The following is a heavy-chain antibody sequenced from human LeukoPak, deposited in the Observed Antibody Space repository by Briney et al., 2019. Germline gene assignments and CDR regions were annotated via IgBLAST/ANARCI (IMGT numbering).Heavy chain of an antibody. V-gene: IGHV3-23*01. Sequence: GGSLRLSCAASGFTFSSYAMSWVRQAPGKGLEWVSVISGSGDSTYSGDSVKGRFTISRDNSKNTLYLQMNSLRVEDTAVYYCAKEPNSDILTGYHIDYWGQGTLVTVSS. CDR2: ISGSGDST. CDR1: GFTFSSYA. J-gene: IGHJ4*02. CDR3: AKEPNSDILTGYHIDY. D-gene: IGHD3-9*01.